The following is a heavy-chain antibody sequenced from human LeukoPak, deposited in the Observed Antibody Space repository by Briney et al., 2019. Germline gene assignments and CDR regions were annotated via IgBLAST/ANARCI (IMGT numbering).Heavy chain of an antibody. CDR2: ISYDGSNK. D-gene: IGHD5-24*01. CDR3: AKGTPPRWLQLRSFDY. J-gene: IGHJ4*02. CDR1: GFTFSSYG. V-gene: IGHV3-30*18. Sequence: GRSLRLSCAASGFTFSSYGMHWVRPAPGKGLEWVAVISYDGSNKYYADSVKGRFTISRDNSKNTLYLQMNSLRAEDTAVYYCAKGTPPRWLQLRSFDYWGQGTLVTVSS.